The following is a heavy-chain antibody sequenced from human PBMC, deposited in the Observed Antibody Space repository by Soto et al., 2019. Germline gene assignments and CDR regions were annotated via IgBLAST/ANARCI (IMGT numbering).Heavy chain of an antibody. CDR2: ISWNSGSI. Sequence: EVQLVESGGGLVQPGRFLRLSCAASGFTFDDYAMHWVRQAPGKGLEWVSGISWNSGSIGYADSVKGRFTISRDNAKNSLYLQMNSLRAEDTALYYCAKGVNYYGSGSYSGFDYWGQGTLVTVSS. J-gene: IGHJ4*02. CDR1: GFTFDDYA. D-gene: IGHD3-10*01. V-gene: IGHV3-9*01. CDR3: AKGVNYYGSGSYSGFDY.